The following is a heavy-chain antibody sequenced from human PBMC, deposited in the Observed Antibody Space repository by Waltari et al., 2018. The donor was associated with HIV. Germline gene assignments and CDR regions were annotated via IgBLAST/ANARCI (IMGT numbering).Heavy chain of an antibody. J-gene: IGHJ3*02. D-gene: IGHD3-10*01. V-gene: IGHV4-4*02. Sequence: VQLQDSGPGLVKPSGTLPLTCAVHGGPISISNWCRWLRQTPGKGLEWIGEIYHTGTTNYKSSLKGRVTISADKSKNQFSLKLSSVTAADTAVYYCARGLGAGSSSDAFDIWGQGTMVTVSS. CDR2: IYHTGTT. CDR1: GGPISISNW. CDR3: ARGLGAGSSSDAFDI.